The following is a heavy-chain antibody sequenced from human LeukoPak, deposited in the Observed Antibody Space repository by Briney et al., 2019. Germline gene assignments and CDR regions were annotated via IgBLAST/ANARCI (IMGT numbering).Heavy chain of an antibody. Sequence: SETLSLTCTVSGGSISSSSYFWGWIRQPPGKGLEWIGSIYYSGSTYYNPSLKSRVTISVDTSKNQFSLKLSSVTAADTAVYYCARHRPNSGYYYFRNDAFDIWGQGTMVTVSS. CDR3: ARHRPNSGYYYFRNDAFDI. V-gene: IGHV4-39*01. CDR1: GGSISSSSYF. J-gene: IGHJ3*02. CDR2: IYYSGST. D-gene: IGHD3-22*01.